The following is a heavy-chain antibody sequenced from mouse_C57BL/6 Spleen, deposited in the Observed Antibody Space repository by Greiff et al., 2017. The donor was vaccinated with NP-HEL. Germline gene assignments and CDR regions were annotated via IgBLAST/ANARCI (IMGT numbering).Heavy chain of an antibody. Sequence: DVKLVESGGGLVKPGGSLKLSCAASGFTFSDYGMHWVRQAPEKGLEWVAYISSGSSTIYYADTVKGRVTISRDNAKNTLFLQMTSLRSEDTAMYYCARENYYGSSYSYYFDYWGQGTTLTVSS. CDR1: GFTFSDYG. J-gene: IGHJ2*01. V-gene: IGHV5-17*01. CDR2: ISSGSSTI. D-gene: IGHD1-1*01. CDR3: ARENYYGSSYSYYFDY.